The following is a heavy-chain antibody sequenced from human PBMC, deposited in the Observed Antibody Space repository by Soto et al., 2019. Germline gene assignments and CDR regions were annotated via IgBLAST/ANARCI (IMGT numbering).Heavy chain of an antibody. CDR2: INAGNTNT. D-gene: IGHD6-19*01. V-gene: IGHV1-3*01. CDR3: ARDGAVAGNANFDY. J-gene: IGHJ4*02. Sequence: QVQLVQSGAEVKKPGASVKVSCKASGYTFTNYAIHWVRQGPGQRLEWMGWINAGNTNTKYSQKFQGRVTISRDTSASTDYMELSSLRSEDTAVYYCARDGAVAGNANFDYWGQGTLVTVSS. CDR1: GYTFTNYA.